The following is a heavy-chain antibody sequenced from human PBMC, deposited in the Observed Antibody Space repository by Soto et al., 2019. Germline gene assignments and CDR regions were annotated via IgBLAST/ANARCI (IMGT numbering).Heavy chain of an antibody. D-gene: IGHD6-13*01. CDR2: IYYSGST. Sequence: SETLSLTCTVSGGSISSYYWSWIRQPPGKGLEWIGYIYYSGSTNYNPSLKSRVTISVDTSKNQFSLKLSSVTAADTAVYYCARAVSSGYWSIAAAGTTFDYWGQGTLVTVS. V-gene: IGHV4-59*01. CDR1: GGSISSYY. J-gene: IGHJ4*02. CDR3: ARAVSSGYWSIAAAGTTFDY.